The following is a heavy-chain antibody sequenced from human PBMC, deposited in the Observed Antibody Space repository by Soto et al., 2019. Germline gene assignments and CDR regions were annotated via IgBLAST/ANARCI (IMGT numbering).Heavy chain of an antibody. D-gene: IGHD5-18*01. CDR2: IWYDGSNK. J-gene: IGHJ4*02. Sequence: GGSLRLSCAASGFTFSSYGMHWVRQAPGKGLEWVAVIWYDGSNKYYADSVKGRFTISRDNSKSTLYLQMNSLRAEDTAVYYCARDEGQLWSETTERFDYWGQGTLVSVSS. CDR3: ARDEGQLWSETTERFDY. CDR1: GFTFSSYG. V-gene: IGHV3-33*01.